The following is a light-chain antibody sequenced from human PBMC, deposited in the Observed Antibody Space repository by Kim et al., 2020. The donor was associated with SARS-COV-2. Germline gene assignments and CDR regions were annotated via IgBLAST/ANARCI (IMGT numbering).Light chain of an antibody. J-gene: IGKJ4*01. CDR3: QQFNSYPLT. V-gene: IGKV1-17*01. CDR1: QDIKND. Sequence: SVSVGDRVTIACRASQDIKNDLGWYQQKPGKAPKGLIFGASSLRGGVPSRFSGSGFGTEFTLTISSLQPEDFATYYCQQFNSYPLTFGGGTKVDIK. CDR2: GAS.